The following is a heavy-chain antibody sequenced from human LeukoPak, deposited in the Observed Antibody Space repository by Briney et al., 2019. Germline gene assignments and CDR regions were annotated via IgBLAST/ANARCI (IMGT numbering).Heavy chain of an antibody. J-gene: IGHJ4*02. CDR2: IYTSGST. D-gene: IGHD5-18*01. CDR1: DGSISSALYY. V-gene: IGHV4-61*02. CDR3: ARDGRYSYGTFDY. Sequence: SETLSLTCTVSDGSISSALYYWSWIRQPAGKGLEWIGRIYTSGSTNYNPSLKSRVTISVDTSKNQFSLKLSSVTAADTAVYYCARDGRYSYGTFDYWGQGTLVTVSS.